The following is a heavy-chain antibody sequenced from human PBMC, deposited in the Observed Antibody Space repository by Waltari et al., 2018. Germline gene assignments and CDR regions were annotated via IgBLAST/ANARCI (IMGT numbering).Heavy chain of an antibody. CDR3: TRGGDDSSWYWRN. CDR1: GFPFGNTW. D-gene: IGHD6-13*01. J-gene: IGHJ4*02. CDR2: INQDGSEK. V-gene: IGHV3-7*01. Sequence: EVQLVESGGGLVQPGGSLGVACAASGFPFGNTWMTWVRQAPGKGLEWVANINQDGSEKYSVESVKGRFTISRDNAKNSLYLQLNSLRADDTAVYYCTRGGDDSSWYWRNWGQGTLVTVSS.